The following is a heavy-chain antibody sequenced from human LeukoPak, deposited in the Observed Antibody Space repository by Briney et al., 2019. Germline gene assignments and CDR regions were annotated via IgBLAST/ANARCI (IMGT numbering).Heavy chain of an antibody. CDR2: INHSGST. CDR3: ARGWDNAY. D-gene: IGHD1-14*01. J-gene: IGHJ4*02. V-gene: IGHV4-34*01. CDR1: GGSFSGYY. Sequence: SETLSLTCAVYGGSFSGYYWSWIRQPPGKGLEWIGEINHSGSTNYNPSLKSRVTISVDTSKNQFSLKLSSVTAAVTAVYYCARGWDNAYWGQGTLVTVSS.